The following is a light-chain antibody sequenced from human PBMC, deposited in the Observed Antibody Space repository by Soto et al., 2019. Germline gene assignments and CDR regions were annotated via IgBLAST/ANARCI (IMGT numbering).Light chain of an antibody. CDR3: QQYDNVPFT. CDR2: DAS. J-gene: IGKJ4*01. CDR1: QDISKY. Sequence: DIQMTQSPSSLSASVGDRVTITCQASQDISKYLTWYQQKPGKAPKLLIYDASILETGVPSRFSGSVSGTDFSFTISSLQPEDIATYHCQQYDNVPFTFGGGTKVEIK. V-gene: IGKV1-33*01.